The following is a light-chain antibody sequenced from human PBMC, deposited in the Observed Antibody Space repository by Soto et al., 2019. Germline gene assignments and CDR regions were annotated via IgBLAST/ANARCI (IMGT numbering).Light chain of an antibody. CDR3: SSYTSSSTYVV. V-gene: IGLV2-14*01. Sequence: QSALTQPASVSGSPGQSITISCTGTSLDVGGYNYVSWYQQHPGKAPKLMIYDVSNRPSGVSNRFSGSKSGNTASLTISGLQAEDDADYYCSSYTSSSTYVVFGGGTKMTVL. J-gene: IGLJ2*01. CDR1: SLDVGGYNY. CDR2: DVS.